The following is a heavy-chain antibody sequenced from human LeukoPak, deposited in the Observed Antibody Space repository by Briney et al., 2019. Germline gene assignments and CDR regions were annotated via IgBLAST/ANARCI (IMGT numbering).Heavy chain of an antibody. Sequence: PGGSLRLSCAASGFTFSSYAMHWVRQAPGKGLEWVAVISYDGSNEYYADSVKGRSTISRDNSKNTLYLQMNSLRAEDTAVYYCASRVTTNFDYWGQGTLVTVSS. CDR2: ISYDGSNE. D-gene: IGHD4-17*01. CDR1: GFTFSSYA. V-gene: IGHV3-30*04. J-gene: IGHJ4*02. CDR3: ASRVTTNFDY.